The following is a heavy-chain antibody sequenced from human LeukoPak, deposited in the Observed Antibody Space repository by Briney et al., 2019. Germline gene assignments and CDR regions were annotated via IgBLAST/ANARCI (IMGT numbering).Heavy chain of an antibody. CDR1: GFTFSSYG. Sequence: GGSLRLSCAASGFTFSSYGMHWVRQAPGKGLEWVAFIRYDGSNKYYADSVKGRFTISRDNSKNTLYLQMNSLRAEDTAVYYCAKDRTTVTTTVQYYFDYWGQGTLVTVSS. D-gene: IGHD4-17*01. J-gene: IGHJ4*02. V-gene: IGHV3-30*02. CDR2: IRYDGSNK. CDR3: AKDRTTVTTTVQYYFDY.